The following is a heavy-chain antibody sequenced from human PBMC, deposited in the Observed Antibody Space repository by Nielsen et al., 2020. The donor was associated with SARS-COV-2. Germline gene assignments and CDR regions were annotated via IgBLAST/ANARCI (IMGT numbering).Heavy chain of an antibody. Sequence: GESLKISCAASEVTFRSCDMQWVRQAPGKGLESVARIWYDGSNKYYADSVKDRFTISRDNSKNTLYLQMNSLRGEDTAVYYCAREMYSSGWDWGQGTQVTVSS. CDR3: AREMYSSGWD. D-gene: IGHD6-19*01. J-gene: IGHJ4*02. V-gene: IGHV3-33*01. CDR1: EVTFRSCD. CDR2: IWYDGSNK.